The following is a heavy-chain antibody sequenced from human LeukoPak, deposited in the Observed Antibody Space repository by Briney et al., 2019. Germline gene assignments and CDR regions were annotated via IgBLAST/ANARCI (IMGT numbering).Heavy chain of an antibody. Sequence: GGSLRLSCAASGFTFGSFPMDWVRQAPGRGLEWVAQISGSGEFTVYSDSVRGRFTISRDNAKKSLYLQMNSLRAEDTAVYYCARTIVGGVGCGYWGQGTLVTVSS. J-gene: IGHJ4*02. CDR3: ARTIVGGVGCGY. D-gene: IGHD3-3*01. CDR1: GFTFGSFP. CDR2: ISGSGEFT. V-gene: IGHV3-48*03.